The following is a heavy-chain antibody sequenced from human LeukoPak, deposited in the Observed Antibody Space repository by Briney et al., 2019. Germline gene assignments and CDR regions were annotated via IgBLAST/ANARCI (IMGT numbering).Heavy chain of an antibody. V-gene: IGHV3-11*06. D-gene: IGHD1-26*01. CDR3: ARGGYYDAFDI. J-gene: IGHJ3*02. Sequence: GGSLRLSCAASGFIFSDYYMSWIRQAPGKGLGWVSYISSSSSYTKYADSVKGRFTISRDNAKNSLYLQMNSLRAEDTAVYYCARGGYYDAFDIWGQGTMVTVSS. CDR2: ISSSSSYT. CDR1: GFIFSDYY.